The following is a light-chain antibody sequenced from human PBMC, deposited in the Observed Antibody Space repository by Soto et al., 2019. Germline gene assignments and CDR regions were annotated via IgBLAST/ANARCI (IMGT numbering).Light chain of an antibody. Sequence: QSALTQPPSASGSPGQSVTISCTGTSSDVGGYNYVSWYQQHPGKAPKLMIYEVSKRPSGVHDRFSASKSGNTASLTVSGLQAEDEADYYCCSYAGSSTVVFGGGTKLTVL. J-gene: IGLJ2*01. CDR1: SSDVGGYNY. CDR2: EVS. V-gene: IGLV2-8*01. CDR3: CSYAGSSTVV.